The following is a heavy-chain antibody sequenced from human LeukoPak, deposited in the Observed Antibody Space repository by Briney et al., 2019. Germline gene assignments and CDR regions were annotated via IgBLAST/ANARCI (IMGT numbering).Heavy chain of an antibody. CDR2: INPNSGVT. CDR3: ARDNDSSGYYIIPGY. J-gene: IGHJ4*02. D-gene: IGHD3-22*01. CDR1: GYTFTDYY. Sequence: ASVKVSCKASGYTFTDYYVHWVRQAPGQGLEWMGWINPNSGVTDYAQKVKGRVTMARDTSSSTAYMELRSMRSDDTAVYYCARDNDSSGYYIIPGYWGQGTLVTVSS. V-gene: IGHV1-2*02.